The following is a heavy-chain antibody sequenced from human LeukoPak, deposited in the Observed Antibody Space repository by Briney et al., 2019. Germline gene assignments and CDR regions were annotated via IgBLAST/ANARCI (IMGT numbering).Heavy chain of an antibody. CDR2: MSSSDDGR. Sequence: GESLRLSCAASGFAFNTYSMNWVRQAPGKGLEWVSAMSSSDDGRYYAASVRGRFTISRDNAKNSLYLQMNSLRAEDTAVYYCAFNSGYSSAWSPDYWGQGTLVTVSS. CDR1: GFAFNTYS. J-gene: IGHJ4*02. D-gene: IGHD6-19*01. CDR3: AFNSGYSSAWSPDY. V-gene: IGHV3-21*01.